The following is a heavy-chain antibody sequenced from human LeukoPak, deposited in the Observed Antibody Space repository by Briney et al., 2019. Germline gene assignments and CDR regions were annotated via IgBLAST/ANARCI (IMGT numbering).Heavy chain of an antibody. D-gene: IGHD2-8*02. CDR2: ISGSGGGT. CDR1: GFTLSNYG. V-gene: IGHV3-23*01. Sequence: GGSLRLSCEASGFTLSNYGMSWVRQAPGKGLEWVAGISGSGGGTNYADSVKGRFTISRDNLKNTLYLQMNGLRAEDTAVYYCAKNRGHCVDGVCHNYYYMDVWGRGTTVTVSS. J-gene: IGHJ6*03. CDR3: AKNRGHCVDGVCHNYYYMDV.